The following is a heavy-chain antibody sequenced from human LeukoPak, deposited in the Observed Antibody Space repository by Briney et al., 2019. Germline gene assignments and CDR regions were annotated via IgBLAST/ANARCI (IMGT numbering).Heavy chain of an antibody. J-gene: IGHJ4*02. CDR2: ISSGDSRSSYYI. CDR1: GFTFINYD. Sequence: GGSLRLSCAASGFTFINYDMNWVRQAPGKGLEGVSCISSGDSRSSYYIHYADSVKRRFTISRDSSKNTLYLHMNSLRGEDTAIYYCAKEVWYYSGPHDYWGQGALVTVSS. V-gene: IGHV3-21*04. D-gene: IGHD6-19*01. CDR3: AKEVWYYSGPHDY.